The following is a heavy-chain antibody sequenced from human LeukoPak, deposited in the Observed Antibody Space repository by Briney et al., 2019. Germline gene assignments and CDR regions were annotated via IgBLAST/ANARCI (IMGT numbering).Heavy chain of an antibody. D-gene: IGHD6-13*01. CDR2: IYYSGST. CDR3: ARDLDSSSWYYGGSGD. CDR1: GGSISSSSYY. V-gene: IGHV4-61*01. J-gene: IGHJ4*02. Sequence: SETLSLTCTVSGGSISSSSYYWGWIRQPPGKGLEWIGYIYYSGSTNYNPSLKSRVTISVDTSKNQFSLKLSSVTAADTAVYYCARDLDSSSWYYGGSGDWGQGTLVTVSS.